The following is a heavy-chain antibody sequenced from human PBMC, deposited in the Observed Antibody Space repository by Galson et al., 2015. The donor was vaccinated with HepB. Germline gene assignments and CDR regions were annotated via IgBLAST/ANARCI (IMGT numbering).Heavy chain of an antibody. D-gene: IGHD2-21*01. Sequence: SVKGSCKASGYTFTSYAMHWVRQAPGQRLEWMGWINDGNGNTKYSQKFQGRVTITRDTSASTAYMELSSLRSEDTAVYYCARDLFRWPKNNAFDIWGQGTMVTVSS. CDR3: ARDLFRWPKNNAFDI. CDR2: INDGNGNT. J-gene: IGHJ3*02. CDR1: GYTFTSYA. V-gene: IGHV1-3*01.